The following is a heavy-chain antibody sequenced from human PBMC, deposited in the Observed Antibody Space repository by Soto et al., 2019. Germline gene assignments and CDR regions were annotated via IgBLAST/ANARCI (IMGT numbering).Heavy chain of an antibody. D-gene: IGHD2-15*01. CDR1: GYTFTSYY. J-gene: IGHJ6*02. CDR3: ARDRSPMVDYYYYYGMDV. CDR2: INPSGGST. V-gene: IGHV1-46*01. Sequence: ASVKVSCKASGYTFTSYYMHWVRQAPGQGLEWMGIINPSGGSTSYAQKFQGRVTMTRDTSTSTVYMELSSLRSEDTAVYYCARDRSPMVDYYYYYGMDVWGQGTTVTAP.